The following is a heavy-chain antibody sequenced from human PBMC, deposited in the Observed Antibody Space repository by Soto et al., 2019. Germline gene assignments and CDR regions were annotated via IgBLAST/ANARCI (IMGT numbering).Heavy chain of an antibody. CDR3: ARRVTGLRYFDWSSYYYGMDV. J-gene: IGHJ6*02. CDR2: IYYSGST. Sequence: SETLSLTCTVSGGSISSSSYYWGWIRQPPGKGLEWIGSIYYSGSTYYNPSLKSRVTISVDTSKNQFSLKLSSVAAADTAVYYCARRVTGLRYFDWSSYYYGMDVWGQGTTVT. D-gene: IGHD3-9*01. V-gene: IGHV4-39*01. CDR1: GGSISSSSYY.